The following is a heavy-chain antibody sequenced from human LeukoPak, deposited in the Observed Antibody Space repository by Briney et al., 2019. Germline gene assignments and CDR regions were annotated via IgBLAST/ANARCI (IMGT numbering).Heavy chain of an antibody. Sequence: ASVKVSCKASGYTFTSYGISWVRQAPGQGLEWMGWISAYNGNTNYAQKLQGRVTMTTDTSTSTAYMELRSLRSDDTAVYYCARDVAPRAMIVVVITASLDYWGQGTLVTVSS. J-gene: IGHJ4*02. V-gene: IGHV1-18*01. CDR3: ARDVAPRAMIVVVITASLDY. CDR1: GYTFTSYG. D-gene: IGHD3-22*01. CDR2: ISAYNGNT.